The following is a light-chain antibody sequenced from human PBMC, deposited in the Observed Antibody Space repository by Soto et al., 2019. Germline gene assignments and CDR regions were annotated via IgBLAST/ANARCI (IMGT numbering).Light chain of an antibody. CDR2: GAS. J-gene: IGKJ1*01. Sequence: EIVMTQSPVTLSVSPGERATLSCRASQSVTSNLAWYQQKPGQAPRLLIYGASTRATGIPARFSGSGSGTEFTLTISNLQSEDFAIYYCQQFNDGPRTFGQGTKVDIK. CDR1: QSVTSN. CDR3: QQFNDGPRT. V-gene: IGKV3-15*01.